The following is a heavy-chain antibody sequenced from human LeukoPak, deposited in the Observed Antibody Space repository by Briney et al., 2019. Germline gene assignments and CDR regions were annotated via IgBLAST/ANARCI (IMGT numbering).Heavy chain of an antibody. Sequence: PGGSLRLSCAASGFTVSSNYMSWVRQAPGKGLEWVSVIYSGGRTYYADSVKGRFTISRDNSKNTLYLQMNSLRAEDTAVYYCARGHYGMATAYFDYWGQGTLVTVSS. CDR3: ARGHYGMATAYFDY. D-gene: IGHD5-24*01. CDR2: IYSGGRT. J-gene: IGHJ4*02. CDR1: GFTVSSNY. V-gene: IGHV3-66*01.